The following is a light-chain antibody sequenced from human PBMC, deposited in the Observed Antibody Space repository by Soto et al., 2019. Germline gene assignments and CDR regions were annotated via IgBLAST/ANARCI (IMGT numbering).Light chain of an antibody. CDR3: QQFNKWPPST. J-gene: IGKJ1*01. V-gene: IGKV3-15*01. CDR1: QSVGRD. CDR2: GAS. Sequence: TQSPPTLSVSPGERATLSCMVSQSVGRDLAWYQQKPGQAPRLLIYGASTRATGIPARFSGSGSGTEFTLTISSLQSEDFAVYYCQQFNKWPPSTFGQGTKVDIK.